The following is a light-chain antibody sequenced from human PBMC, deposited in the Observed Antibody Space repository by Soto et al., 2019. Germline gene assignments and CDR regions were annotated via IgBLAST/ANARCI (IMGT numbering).Light chain of an antibody. J-gene: IGLJ1*01. Sequence: QSVLTQPPSTSGTPGQRVTISCSGSSSNIGSNTVNWYQHLPGTAPKLLIYSNNQRPSGVPDRFSGSKSGTSASLVVSGLQSEDEADYYCAAWDGSLNGYVFGAGTKVTVL. V-gene: IGLV1-44*01. CDR2: SNN. CDR3: AAWDGSLNGYV. CDR1: SSNIGSNT.